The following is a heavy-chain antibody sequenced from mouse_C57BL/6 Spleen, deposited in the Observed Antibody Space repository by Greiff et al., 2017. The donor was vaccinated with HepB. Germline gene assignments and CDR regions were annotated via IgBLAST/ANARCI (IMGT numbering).Heavy chain of an antibody. CDR2: IYPGDGDT. D-gene: IGHD2-4*01. CDR3: AREGGYDYDWAAWFAY. CDR1: GYAFSSSW. Sequence: QVQLQQSGPELVKPGASVKISCKASGYAFSSSWMNWVKQRPGKGLEWIGRIYPGDGDTNYNGKFKGKATLTADKSSSTAYMQLSSLTSEDSAVYFCAREGGYDYDWAAWFAYWGQGTLVTVSA. J-gene: IGHJ3*01. V-gene: IGHV1-82*01.